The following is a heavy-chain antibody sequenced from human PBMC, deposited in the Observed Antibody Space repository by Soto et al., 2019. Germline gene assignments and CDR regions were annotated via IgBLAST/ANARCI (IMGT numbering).Heavy chain of an antibody. CDR1: GFTFNTYS. Sequence: QVQLEESGGGVVQPGRSLRLSCEASGFTFNTYSMHWFRQPPGTGLEWLAAIWYDGTQKYYADSVKGRFIISRYNSKKTLYLEMNSLRAEDTAVYYCARAGGTTVTGLWHFDSWGQGTLVTVSS. V-gene: IGHV3-33*01. CDR2: IWYDGTQK. D-gene: IGHD4-17*01. J-gene: IGHJ4*02. CDR3: ARAGGTTVTGLWHFDS.